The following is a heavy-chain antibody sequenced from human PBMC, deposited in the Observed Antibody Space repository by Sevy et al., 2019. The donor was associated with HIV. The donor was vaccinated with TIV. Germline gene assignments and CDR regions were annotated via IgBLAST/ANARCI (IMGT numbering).Heavy chain of an antibody. J-gene: IGHJ6*02. CDR1: GFTFSSYA. CDR2: ISGSGGST. CDR3: ATDITIFGVLTNPTYYYYGMDV. D-gene: IGHD3-3*01. Sequence: GGSLRLSCAASGFTFSSYAMSWVRQAPGKGLEWVSAISGSGGSTYYEDSVKGRFTISRDNSKNTLYLQMNSLRAEDTAVYYCATDITIFGVLTNPTYYYYGMDVWGQGTTVTVSS. V-gene: IGHV3-23*01.